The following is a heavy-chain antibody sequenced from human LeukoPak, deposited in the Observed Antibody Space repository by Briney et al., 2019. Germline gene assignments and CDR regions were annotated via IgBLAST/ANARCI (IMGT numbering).Heavy chain of an antibody. CDR2: ISSSSSTI. V-gene: IGHV3-48*04. CDR3: AKDYDPLVVDSCYFDY. J-gene: IGHJ4*02. D-gene: IGHD2-15*01. Sequence: GGSLRLSCAASGFTFSSYSMNWVRQAPGKGLEWVSYISSSSSTIYYADSVKGRFTISRDNAKNSLYLQMNSLRAEDTALYYCAKDYDPLVVDSCYFDYWGQGTLVTVSS. CDR1: GFTFSSYS.